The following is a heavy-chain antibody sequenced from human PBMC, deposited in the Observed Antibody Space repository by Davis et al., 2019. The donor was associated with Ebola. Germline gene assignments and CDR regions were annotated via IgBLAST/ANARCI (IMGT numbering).Heavy chain of an antibody. Sequence: SPIPPCAASGFTFSTYAMHCLRQAPGKGLDRVAVISYDGSNKYYADSVMGRFTISRDNSKNTLYLQMSSLRAEDTAVYYCARDGGWGSLREKLDYWGQGTLVTVSS. CDR3: ARDGGWGSLREKLDY. J-gene: IGHJ4*02. D-gene: IGHD3-3*01. CDR1: GFTFSTYA. V-gene: IGHV3-30*04. CDR2: ISYDGSNK.